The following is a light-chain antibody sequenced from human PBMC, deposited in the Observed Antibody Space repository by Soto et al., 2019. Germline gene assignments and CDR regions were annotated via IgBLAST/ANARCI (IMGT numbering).Light chain of an antibody. CDR3: LLDFSYFWA. CDR1: QSISSY. V-gene: IGKV1-6*01. CDR2: AAS. J-gene: IGKJ1*01. Sequence: IQMTQSPSSLSASVGDRVTIPCRASQSISSYLNWYQQKPGKVPKLLIYAASTLQSGVPSRFSGSGSGTDFTLTISSLQPEDFATYYCLLDFSYFWAFGQGTKVEVK.